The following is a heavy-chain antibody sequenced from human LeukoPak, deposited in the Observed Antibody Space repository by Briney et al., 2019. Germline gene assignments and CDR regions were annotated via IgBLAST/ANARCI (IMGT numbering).Heavy chain of an antibody. D-gene: IGHD5-18*01. CDR1: GGSISSYY. Sequence: SETLSLTCTVSGGSISSYYWSWIRQPPGKGLEWIGEIKHSGSTNYNPSLKSRVTISVDTSKNQFSLKLSSVTAADTAVYYCARVRTWIQLIDYWGQGTLVTVSS. CDR2: IKHSGST. V-gene: IGHV4-34*01. CDR3: ARVRTWIQLIDY. J-gene: IGHJ4*02.